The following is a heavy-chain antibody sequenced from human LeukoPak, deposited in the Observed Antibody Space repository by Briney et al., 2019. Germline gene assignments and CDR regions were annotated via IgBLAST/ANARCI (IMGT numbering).Heavy chain of an antibody. Sequence: GGSLRLSCTASGFTFGDYAMSWFRQAPGKGLEWVGFIRSKAYGGTTEYAASVKGRFTTSRDDSKSIAYLQMNSLKTEDTAVYYCTRVRAYCGGDCYDYYYYYGMDVWGQGTTVTASS. CDR2: IRSKAYGGTT. CDR1: GFTFGDYA. V-gene: IGHV3-49*03. J-gene: IGHJ6*02. D-gene: IGHD2-21*02. CDR3: TRVRAYCGGDCYDYYYYYGMDV.